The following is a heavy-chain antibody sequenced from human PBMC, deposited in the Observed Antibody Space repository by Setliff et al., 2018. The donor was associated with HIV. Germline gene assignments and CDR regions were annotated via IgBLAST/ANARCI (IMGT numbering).Heavy chain of an antibody. CDR2: IIPILGIA. CDR3: ARDDRGRSSWYPDAFDI. V-gene: IGHV1-69*10. Sequence: SVKVSCKASGGTFSSYAISWVGQAPGQGLEWMGGIIPILGIANYAQKFQGRVTITTDESTSTAYMELSSLRSEDTAVYYCARDDRGRSSWYPDAFDIWGQGTMVTVSS. J-gene: IGHJ3*02. D-gene: IGHD6-13*01. CDR1: GGTFSSYA.